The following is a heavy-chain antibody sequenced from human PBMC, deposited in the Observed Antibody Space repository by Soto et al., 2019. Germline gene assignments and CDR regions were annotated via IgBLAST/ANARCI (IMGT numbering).Heavy chain of an antibody. CDR3: ARRYGYYFDY. V-gene: IGHV4-59*08. CDR2: IYYSGST. CDR1: GGSISSYY. J-gene: IGHJ4*02. D-gene: IGHD4-17*01. Sequence: ETLSLTCTVSGGSISSYYWSWIRQPPGKGLEWIGYIYYSGSTNYNPSLKSRVTISVDTSKNQLSLKLSSVTAADTAGYYCARRYGYYFDYWGQGTLVTVSS.